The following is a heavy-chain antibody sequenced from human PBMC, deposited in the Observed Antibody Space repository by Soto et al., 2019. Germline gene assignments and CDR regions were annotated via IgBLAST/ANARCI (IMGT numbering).Heavy chain of an antibody. V-gene: IGHV4-39*01. D-gene: IGHD6-13*01. CDR3: ARHSGIAAAGTYMDV. J-gene: IGHJ6*04. CDR1: GGSISSSSYY. CDR2: IYYSGST. Sequence: SETLSLTCTVSGGSISSSSYYWGWIRQPPGKGLEWIGSIYYSGSTYYNPSLKSRVTISVDTSKNQFSLKLSSVTAADTAVYYCARHSGIAAAGTYMDVWGKGTTVTVS.